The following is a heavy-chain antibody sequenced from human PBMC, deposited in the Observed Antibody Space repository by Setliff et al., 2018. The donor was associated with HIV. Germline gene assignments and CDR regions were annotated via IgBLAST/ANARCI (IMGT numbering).Heavy chain of an antibody. CDR1: GFTFNYHA. Sequence: PGGSLRLSCAASGFTFNYHAMTWVRQAPGKGLEWVSGISGSGDSTFYADSVKGRFTISRDNSKNTLYLQMNSLRAEDTAVYYCAKDNLYGDNSAVFDYWGQGTLVTVSS. V-gene: IGHV3-23*01. CDR2: ISGSGDST. J-gene: IGHJ4*02. D-gene: IGHD4-17*01. CDR3: AKDNLYGDNSAVFDY.